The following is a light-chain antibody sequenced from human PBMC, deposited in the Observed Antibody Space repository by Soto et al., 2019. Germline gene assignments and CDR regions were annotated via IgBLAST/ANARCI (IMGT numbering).Light chain of an antibody. V-gene: IGKV1-27*01. CDR1: QDISHF. CDR2: AAS. Sequence: DIQMTQSPSSLSTPVGDRVTITCRASQDISHFLAWYQQKPGKVPKLLIYAASSLQSGVPSRFSGSGSGTDFTLTVSSLQPEDVGTYYCQNYNRAPRTFGGGTKVEI. J-gene: IGKJ4*01. CDR3: QNYNRAPRT.